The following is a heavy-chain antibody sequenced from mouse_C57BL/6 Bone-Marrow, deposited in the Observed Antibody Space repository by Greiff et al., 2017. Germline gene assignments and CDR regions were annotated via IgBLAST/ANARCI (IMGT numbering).Heavy chain of an antibody. CDR3: ARSSYDGGGFWYVDV. Sequence: VQLKQPGAELVRPGSSVKLSCKASGYTFTSYWMHWVKQRPIQGLEWIGNIDPSDSETHYNQKFKDKATLTVDKSSSTAYMKLSILTSEDSAVYYCARSSYDGGGFWYVDVWGTGTTVTVSS. J-gene: IGHJ1*03. D-gene: IGHD2-12*01. V-gene: IGHV1-52*01. CDR1: GYTFTSYW. CDR2: IDPSDSET.